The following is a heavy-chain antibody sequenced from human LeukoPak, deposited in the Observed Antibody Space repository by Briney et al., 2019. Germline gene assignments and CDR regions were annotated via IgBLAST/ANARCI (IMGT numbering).Heavy chain of an antibody. V-gene: IGHV4-59*01. CDR2: IYYSGST. D-gene: IGHD1-26*01. J-gene: IGHJ4*02. CDR3: AAYSGSSQIRGFDY. CDR1: GGSISSYY. Sequence: PSETLSLTCTVSGGSISSYYWSWIRQPPGKGLEWIGYIYYSGSTNYSPSLKSRVTISVDTSKNQFSLKLSSVTAADTAVYYCAAYSGSSQIRGFDYWGQGTLVTVSS.